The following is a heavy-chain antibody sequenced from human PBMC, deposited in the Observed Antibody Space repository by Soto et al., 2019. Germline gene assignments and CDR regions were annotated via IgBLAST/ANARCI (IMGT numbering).Heavy chain of an antibody. CDR1: GGSFSGYY. Sequence: SETLSLTCAVYGGSFSGYYWSWIRQPPGKGLEWIGEINHSGSTNSNPSLKSRVTISVDTSKNQFSLKLNSVTAADTAVYYCVLTDYYDSSGYVFDYWGQGTLVTVSS. J-gene: IGHJ4*02. CDR3: VLTDYYDSSGYVFDY. D-gene: IGHD3-22*01. V-gene: IGHV4-34*01. CDR2: INHSGST.